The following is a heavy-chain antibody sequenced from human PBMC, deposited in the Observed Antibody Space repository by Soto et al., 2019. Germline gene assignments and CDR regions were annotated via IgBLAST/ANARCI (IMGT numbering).Heavy chain of an antibody. CDR3: ARGGGEYCSSTSCYSHYYYGMDV. J-gene: IGHJ6*02. CDR1: GFTFSSYA. D-gene: IGHD2-2*01. CDR2: ISSNGGST. Sequence: EVQLVESGGGLVQPGGSLRLSCAASGFTFSSYAMHWVRQAPGKGLEYVSAISSNGGSTYYANSVKGRFTISRDNSKNTLYLRIGSLRTEDMAVYYCARGGGEYCSSTSCYSHYYYGMDVWGPGTTVTVSS. V-gene: IGHV3-64*01.